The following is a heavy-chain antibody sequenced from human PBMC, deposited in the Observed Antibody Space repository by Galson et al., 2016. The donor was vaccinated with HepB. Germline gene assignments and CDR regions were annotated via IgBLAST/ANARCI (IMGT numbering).Heavy chain of an antibody. D-gene: IGHD3-22*01. J-gene: IGHJ3*02. CDR2: IYYSGST. Sequence: SETLSLTCTVSHGSISSSSNYWGWIRQPPGKGLEWIGTIYYSGSTYYNPSLQSRVTISVDTSKNQLSLKLRSVTAADKAVYFCARSSPQDTSAWSRAFNYPFDMWGQGTMVTVFS. CDR1: HGSISSSSNY. CDR3: ARSSPQDTSAWSRAFNYPFDM. V-gene: IGHV4-39*01.